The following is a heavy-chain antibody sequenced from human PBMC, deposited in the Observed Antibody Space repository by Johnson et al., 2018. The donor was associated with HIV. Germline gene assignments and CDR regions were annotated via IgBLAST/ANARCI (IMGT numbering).Heavy chain of an antibody. J-gene: IGHJ3*02. CDR2: ICCDGGST. V-gene: IGHV3-43*01. CDR1: GFTFDDYT. D-gene: IGHD1-1*01. Sequence: VQLVESGGVVVQPGGSLRLSCAASGFTFDDYTMHWVRQAPGKGLEWVSVICCDGGSTYYADSVKGRFTISRDNSKNTLYLQMNSLRTEDTAVYYCAKERGYGSRYNDAFDIWGQGTMVTVSS. CDR3: AKERGYGSRYNDAFDI.